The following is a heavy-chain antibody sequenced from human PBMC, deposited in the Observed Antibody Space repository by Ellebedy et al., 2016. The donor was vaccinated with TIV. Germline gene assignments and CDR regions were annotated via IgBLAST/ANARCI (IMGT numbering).Heavy chain of an antibody. CDR3: ARGYASPNY. CDR2: IKQDGSEK. J-gene: IGHJ4*02. CDR1: GFTFSSYW. D-gene: IGHD2-8*01. Sequence: GESLKISCAASGFTFSSYWMSWVRQAPGKGLEWVANIKQDGSEKYYVDSVKGRFTIYRDNAKNSLYLQMNSLRAEDTAVYYCARGYASPNYWGQGTLVTVSS. V-gene: IGHV3-7*01.